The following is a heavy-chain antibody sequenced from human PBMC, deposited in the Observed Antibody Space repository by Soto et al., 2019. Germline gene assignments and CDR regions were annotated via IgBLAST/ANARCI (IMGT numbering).Heavy chain of an antibody. CDR1: GYTFTSYY. CDR2: INPSGGST. V-gene: IGHV1-46*01. CDR3: ARGYSSSWAKYYYYGMDV. J-gene: IGHJ6*02. Sequence: ASVKVSCKASGYTFTSYYMHWVRQAPGQGLEWMGIINPSGGSTSYAQKFQGRVTMTRDTSTSTVYMELSSLRSEDTAVYYCARGYSSSWAKYYYYGMDVWGQGTTVTVS. D-gene: IGHD6-13*01.